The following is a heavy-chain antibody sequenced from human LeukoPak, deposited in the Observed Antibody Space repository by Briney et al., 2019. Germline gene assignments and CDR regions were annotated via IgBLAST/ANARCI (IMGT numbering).Heavy chain of an antibody. CDR2: IRYDGSNK. J-gene: IGHJ4*02. CDR3: AKDGVDVGGYYFPFDY. D-gene: IGHD3-22*01. V-gene: IGHV3-30*02. CDR1: GFTFSSYG. Sequence: PGGSLRLSCAASGFTFSSYGMHWVRQAPGKGLEWVAFIRYDGSNKYYADSVKGRFTISRDNSKNTLYLQMNSLRAEDTAVYYCAKDGVDVGGYYFPFDYWGQGTLVTVSS.